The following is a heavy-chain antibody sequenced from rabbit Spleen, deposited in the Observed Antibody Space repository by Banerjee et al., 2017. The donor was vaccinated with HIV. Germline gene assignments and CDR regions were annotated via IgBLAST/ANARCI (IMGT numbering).Heavy chain of an antibody. CDR2: TVGGRSTFT. V-gene: IGHV1S40*01. D-gene: IGHD1-1*01. CDR3: VRGASSSGYYSL. CDR1: GFSFSSNDY. Sequence: QSLEESGGGLVQPEGSLTLTCKASGFSFSSNDYMCWVRQAPGKGLEWIACTVGGRSTFTYYASWAKGRFTCSKASSTTVTLQMTSLTAADTATYFCVRGASSSGYYSLWGPGTLVPVS. J-gene: IGHJ4*01.